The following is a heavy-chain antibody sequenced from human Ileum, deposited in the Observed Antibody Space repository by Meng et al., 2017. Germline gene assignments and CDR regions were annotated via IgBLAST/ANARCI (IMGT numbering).Heavy chain of an antibody. CDR1: GFTFSAYY. V-gene: IGHV3-72*01. CDR2: SRSKPNSYTT. CDR3: TRSRDGYNPGDY. Sequence: GGSLRLSCAASGFTFSAYYMDWVRQAPGKGLEWIARSRSKPNSYTTEYAASVKGRFTVSRDDSKNSLYLQMNSLKVEDTAIYYCTRSRDGYNPGDYWGQGTRVTVSS. J-gene: IGHJ4*01. D-gene: IGHD5-24*01.